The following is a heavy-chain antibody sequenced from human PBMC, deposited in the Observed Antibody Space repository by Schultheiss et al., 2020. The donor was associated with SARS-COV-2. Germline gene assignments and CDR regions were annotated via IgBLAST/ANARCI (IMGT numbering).Heavy chain of an antibody. CDR1: GFTFSSYA. Sequence: GGSLRLSCAASGFTFSSYAMSWVRQAPGKGLEWVSSISSSSSYIYYADSVKGRFTISRDNAKNSLYLQMNSLRAEDTAVYYCARDGHGDAFDIWGQGTMVTVSS. J-gene: IGHJ3*02. CDR2: ISSSSSYI. CDR3: ARDGHGDAFDI. V-gene: IGHV3-21*01.